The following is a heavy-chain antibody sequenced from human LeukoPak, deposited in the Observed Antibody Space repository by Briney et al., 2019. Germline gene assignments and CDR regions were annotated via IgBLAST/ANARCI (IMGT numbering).Heavy chain of an antibody. Sequence: PGGSLRLSCAASGFTFSSYGMSWVRQAPGKGLEWVSAISGSGGSTYYADSVKGRFTISRDNSKNTLYLQMNSLRAEDTAVYYCAKPSGYYYDNDAFDIWGQGTMVTVSS. V-gene: IGHV3-23*01. CDR1: GFTFSSYG. CDR2: ISGSGGST. D-gene: IGHD3-22*01. CDR3: AKPSGYYYDNDAFDI. J-gene: IGHJ3*02.